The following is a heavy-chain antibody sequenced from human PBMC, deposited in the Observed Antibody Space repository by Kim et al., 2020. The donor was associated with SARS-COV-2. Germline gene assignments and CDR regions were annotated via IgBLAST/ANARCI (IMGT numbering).Heavy chain of an antibody. V-gene: IGHV1-69*13. J-gene: IGHJ4*02. CDR1: GGTFSSYA. D-gene: IGHD3-22*01. CDR2: IIPIFGTA. CDR3: ARDTSPYYYDSSGYYLGDYFDY. Sequence: SVKVSCKASGGTFSSYAISWVRQAPGQGLEWMGGIIPIFGTANYAQKFQGRVTITADESTSTAYMELSSLRSEDTAVYYCARDTSPYYYDSSGYYLGDYFDYWGQGTLVTVSS.